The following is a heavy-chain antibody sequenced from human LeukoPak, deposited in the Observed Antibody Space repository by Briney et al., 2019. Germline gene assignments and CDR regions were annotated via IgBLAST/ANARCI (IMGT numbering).Heavy chain of an antibody. CDR3: AKVKEDRYYNSRGFYLDY. Sequence: GGSLRLSCAASGFTVISNYMSWVRQAPGKGLEWVSVIYSGGSTYYADSVKGRFTISRDKSKNTLYLQMNSLRAEDTAIYYCAKVKEDRYYNSRGFYLDYWGQGTLVTVSS. V-gene: IGHV3-53*05. J-gene: IGHJ4*02. CDR1: GFTVISNY. D-gene: IGHD3-22*01. CDR2: IYSGGST.